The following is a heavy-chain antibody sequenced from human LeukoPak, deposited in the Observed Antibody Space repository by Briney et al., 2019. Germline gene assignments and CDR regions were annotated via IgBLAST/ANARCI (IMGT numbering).Heavy chain of an antibody. CDR3: ARDVHGDYGSGWFDP. CDR2: IMPLFGTA. CDR1: GGTFNNSA. V-gene: IGHV1-69*05. J-gene: IGHJ5*02. D-gene: IGHD4-17*01. Sequence: ASVKVSCKASGGTFNNSAISWVRQAPGQGLEWLGGIMPLFGTAGYAQKFQGRVTITKDESTRTVYLELTSLTSDDTAVYYCARDVHGDYGSGWFDPWGQGTLVSVSS.